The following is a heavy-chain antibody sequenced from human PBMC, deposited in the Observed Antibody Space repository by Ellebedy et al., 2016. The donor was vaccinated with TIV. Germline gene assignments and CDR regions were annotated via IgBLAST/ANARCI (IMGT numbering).Heavy chain of an antibody. CDR1: GFTFSGFA. Sequence: GGSLRLSCAASGFTFSGFAMSWVRQAPGKGLEWVSAISSGGGSTYYADSVKGRFTISRDNSKNTLYLQINSLRAEDTAVYYCAKGVGATWYRGFDYWGQGTLVTVSS. CDR2: ISSGGGST. J-gene: IGHJ4*02. CDR3: AKGVGATWYRGFDY. V-gene: IGHV3-23*01. D-gene: IGHD1-26*01.